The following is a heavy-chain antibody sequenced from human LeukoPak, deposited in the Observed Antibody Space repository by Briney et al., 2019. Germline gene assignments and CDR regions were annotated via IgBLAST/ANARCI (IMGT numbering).Heavy chain of an antibody. CDR1: GGSISSYY. J-gene: IGHJ4*02. CDR2: IYYSGST. Sequence: PSETLSLTCTVSGGSISSYYWSWIRQPPGKGLEWIGYIYYSGSTNYNPSLKSRVTISVDTSKSQFSLKLSSVTAADTAVYYCARAGIAAAGTDFDYWGQGTLVTVSS. D-gene: IGHD6-13*01. CDR3: ARAGIAAAGTDFDY. V-gene: IGHV4-59*08.